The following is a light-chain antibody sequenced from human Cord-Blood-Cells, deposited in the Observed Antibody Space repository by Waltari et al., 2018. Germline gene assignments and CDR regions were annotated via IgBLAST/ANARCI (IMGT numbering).Light chain of an antibody. Sequence: QSALTQPASVSGSPGQSITISCTGTSSDVGGYNYVSWYQRHPGKAPKLMIYDVSNRPSGVSKRFSGSKSGNTASLTISGLQAEDEADYYCSSYTSSSTVVFGGGTKLTVL. CDR2: DVS. CDR3: SSYTSSSTVV. V-gene: IGLV2-14*01. CDR1: SSDVGGYNY. J-gene: IGLJ2*01.